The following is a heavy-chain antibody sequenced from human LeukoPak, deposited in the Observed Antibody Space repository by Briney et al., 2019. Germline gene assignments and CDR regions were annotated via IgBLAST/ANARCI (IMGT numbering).Heavy chain of an antibody. CDR2: INHSGST. Sequence: SETLSLTCAVYGGSFSGYYWSWIRQPPGKGLEWIGEINHSGSTNYNPSLKSRVIISVDTSKNQFSLKLSSVTAADTAVYYCARGIAVAGQGFDYWGQGTLVTVSS. J-gene: IGHJ4*02. D-gene: IGHD6-19*01. CDR3: ARGIAVAGQGFDY. V-gene: IGHV4-34*01. CDR1: GGSFSGYY.